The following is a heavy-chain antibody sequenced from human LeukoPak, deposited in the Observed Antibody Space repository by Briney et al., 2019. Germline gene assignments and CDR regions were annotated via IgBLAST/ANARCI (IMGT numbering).Heavy chain of an antibody. V-gene: IGHV4-59*12. Sequence: SETLSLTCTVSGGSISSYYWSWIRQPPGKGLEWIGYIYYSGSTNYNPSLKSRVTISVDTSKDQLSLKLSSVTAADTAVYYCARGGDEQGYWGQGTLVTVSS. D-gene: IGHD5-12*01. CDR1: GGSISSYY. CDR3: ARGGDEQGY. J-gene: IGHJ4*02. CDR2: IYYSGST.